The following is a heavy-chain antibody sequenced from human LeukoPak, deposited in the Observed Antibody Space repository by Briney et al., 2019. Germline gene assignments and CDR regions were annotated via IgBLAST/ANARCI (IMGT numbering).Heavy chain of an antibody. Sequence: SSETLSLTCSVSGGSINSSTYYWGWIRQPPGKGLEWIGNIYYSGRTYYNPSLKSRVTISVDTSKNHFSLKLSSVTAADTAVYYCARNGGTYFAFDYWGQGTLVTVSS. J-gene: IGHJ4*02. CDR3: ARNGGTYFAFDY. CDR2: IYYSGRT. CDR1: GGSINSSTYY. D-gene: IGHD4-23*01. V-gene: IGHV4-39*02.